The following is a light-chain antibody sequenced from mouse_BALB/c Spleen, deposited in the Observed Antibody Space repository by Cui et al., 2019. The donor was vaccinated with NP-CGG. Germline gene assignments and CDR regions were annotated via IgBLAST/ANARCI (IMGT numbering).Light chain of an antibody. J-gene: IGLJ1*01. CDR1: TGAVTTSNY. V-gene: IGLV1*01. Sequence: QAVVTQKSALTKPPGETVTLTCRSSTGAVTTSNYANWVQEKPDHLFTGLIGGTKNRTPGVPARFSGSLIGDKAALTITGAQTEDEAIYFCALWYSNHWVFGGGTKLTVL. CDR2: GTK. CDR3: ALWYSNHWV.